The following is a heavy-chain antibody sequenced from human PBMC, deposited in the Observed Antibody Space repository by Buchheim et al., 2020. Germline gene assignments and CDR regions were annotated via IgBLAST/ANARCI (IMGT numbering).Heavy chain of an antibody. D-gene: IGHD5-24*01. Sequence: QLQLQESGPGLVKPSETLSLTCTVSGGSISNSAYFWGWIRRPPGKGPEWIATIRYSGTTYFNPSLQNRVTISVDTSKNQFSLTLRSVTAADTALYYCARENRDGYRNGVDVWGQGTT. V-gene: IGHV4-39*07. CDR3: ARENRDGYRNGVDV. CDR1: GGSISNSAYF. J-gene: IGHJ6*02. CDR2: IRYSGTT.